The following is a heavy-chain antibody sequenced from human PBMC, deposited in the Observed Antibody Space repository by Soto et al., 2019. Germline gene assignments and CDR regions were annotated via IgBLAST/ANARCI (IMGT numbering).Heavy chain of an antibody. CDR3: ARAFKIMIDAY. CDR2: ISSSGSTI. CDR1: GFTFSSYE. Sequence: GGSLRLSCAASGFTFSSYEMNWVRQAPGKGLEWVSYISSSGSTIYYADSVKGRFTISRDNAKNSLYLQMNSLRAEDTAVYYCARAFKIMIDAYWVQGTLVTVSS. J-gene: IGHJ4*02. D-gene: IGHD3-22*01. V-gene: IGHV3-48*03.